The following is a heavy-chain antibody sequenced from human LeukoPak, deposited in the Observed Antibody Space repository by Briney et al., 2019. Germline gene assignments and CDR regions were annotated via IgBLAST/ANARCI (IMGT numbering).Heavy chain of an antibody. Sequence: VGSLRLSCAVSGFTFSTYWMSWVRQAPGKGLEWVANIKEDGSETYYVDSLKGRFTISRDNVKNSLYLQINSLRADDSAVYYCARDSFETYIDYWGQGTLVTVSS. D-gene: IGHD3-10*01. J-gene: IGHJ4*02. V-gene: IGHV3-7*01. CDR2: IKEDGSET. CDR3: ARDSFETYIDY. CDR1: GFTFSTYW.